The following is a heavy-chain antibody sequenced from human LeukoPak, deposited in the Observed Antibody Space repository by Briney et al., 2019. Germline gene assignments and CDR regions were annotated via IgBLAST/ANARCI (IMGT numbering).Heavy chain of an antibody. Sequence: GGSLRLSCAASGFTFSSYTINWVRQAPGKGLEWVSSITSSSSYINYADSAKGRFTISRDNAKNSLYLQMNSLRAEDTAVYYCARVLLGATTINYYYYYMDVWGKGTTVTVSS. V-gene: IGHV3-21*01. CDR3: ARVLLGATTINYYYYYMDV. D-gene: IGHD1-26*01. CDR1: GFTFSSYT. J-gene: IGHJ6*03. CDR2: ITSSSSYI.